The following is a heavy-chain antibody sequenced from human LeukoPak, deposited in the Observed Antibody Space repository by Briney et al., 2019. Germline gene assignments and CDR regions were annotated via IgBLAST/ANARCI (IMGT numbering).Heavy chain of an antibody. CDR2: MKPNSGNT. V-gene: IGHV1-8*01. D-gene: IGHD3-9*01. Sequence: ASVKGSCKASGYTFTSSENNWAEQADGQGLEKMGWMKPNSGNTGYAQKLQGRVTMTRNTSISTAYMELSSLRSEDTAVYYCARGLLDYDILTGYPRYNWFDPWGQGTLVTVSS. CDR1: GYTFTSSE. J-gene: IGHJ5*02. CDR3: ARGLLDYDILTGYPRYNWFDP.